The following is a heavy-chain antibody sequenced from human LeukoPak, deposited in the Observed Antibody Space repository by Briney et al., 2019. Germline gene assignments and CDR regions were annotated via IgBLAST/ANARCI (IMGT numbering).Heavy chain of an antibody. D-gene: IGHD6-6*01. CDR3: ARLESSSWAFDI. V-gene: IGHV1-46*01. J-gene: IGHJ3*02. CDR1: GYTFTNSY. CDR2: INPDGGNT. Sequence: ASVKVSCKASGYTFTNSYIHWVRQAPGQVLEWMGLINPDGGNTNYAQNFQGRVTLTRGTSTSTAYMELRSLRSDDTAVYYCARLESSSWAFDIWGQGTMVTVSS.